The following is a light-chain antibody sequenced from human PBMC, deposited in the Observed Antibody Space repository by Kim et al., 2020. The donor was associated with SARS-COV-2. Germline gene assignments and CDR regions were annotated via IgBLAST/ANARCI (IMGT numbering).Light chain of an antibody. CDR3: SSYAGYNNFVV. V-gene: IGLV2-8*01. CDR2: EVT. CDR1: SSDVGGYNY. Sequence: QSALTQPPSASGSPGQSVTISCTGTSSDVGGYNYVSWYQQHPGKAPKLMIYEVTKRPSGVPDRFSGSKSGNTASLTVSGLQAEDEADYYCSSYAGYNNFVVFCGGTQLTVL. J-gene: IGLJ2*01.